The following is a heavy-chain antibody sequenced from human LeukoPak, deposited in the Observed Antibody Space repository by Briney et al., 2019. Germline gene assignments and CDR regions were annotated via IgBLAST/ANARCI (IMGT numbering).Heavy chain of an antibody. CDR3: ARDRLAYYYDSSGPPTY. CDR1: GFTFSDYY. Sequence: NLGGSLRLSCAASGFTFSDYYMSWIRQAPGKGLEWVSYISSSGSTIYYADSVKGRFTISRDNAKNSLYLQMNSLRAEDTAVYYCARDRLAYYYDSSGPPTYWGQGTLVTVSS. CDR2: ISSSGSTI. J-gene: IGHJ4*02. V-gene: IGHV3-11*04. D-gene: IGHD3-22*01.